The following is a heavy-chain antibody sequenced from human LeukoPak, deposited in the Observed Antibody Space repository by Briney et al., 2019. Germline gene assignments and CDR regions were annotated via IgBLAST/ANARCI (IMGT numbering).Heavy chain of an antibody. CDR1: GGSISSSSYY. CDR2: IYYSGST. J-gene: IGHJ3*02. D-gene: IGHD3-10*01. Sequence: SETLSLTCTLSGGSISSSSYYWGWIRQPPGKGLEWIGSIYYSGSTYYNPSLKSRVTISVDTSKNQFSLKLSSVTAADTAVYYCARLGPLWLGAFDIWGQGTMVTVSS. V-gene: IGHV4-39*01. CDR3: ARLGPLWLGAFDI.